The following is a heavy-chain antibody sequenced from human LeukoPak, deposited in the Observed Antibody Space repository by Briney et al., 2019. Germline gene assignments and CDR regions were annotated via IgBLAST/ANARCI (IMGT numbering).Heavy chain of an antibody. Sequence: GGSLRLSCAASGFTFSSYAMHWVRQAPGKGLEWVAVISYDGSNKYYADSVKGRFTISRDNSKNTLYLQMNSLRAEDTAVYYCARTYYYGSGSYYHKKPIDYWGQGTLVTVSS. D-gene: IGHD3-10*01. CDR2: ISYDGSNK. V-gene: IGHV3-30*04. J-gene: IGHJ4*02. CDR3: ARTYYYGSGSYYHKKPIDY. CDR1: GFTFSSYA.